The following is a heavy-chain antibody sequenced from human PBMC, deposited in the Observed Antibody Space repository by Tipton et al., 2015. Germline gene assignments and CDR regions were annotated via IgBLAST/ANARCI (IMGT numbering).Heavy chain of an antibody. CDR2: IYYSGRT. CDR3: ARLTIIIVVVPAAPHDAFDI. V-gene: IGHV4-39*01. J-gene: IGHJ3*02. Sequence: TLSLTCTVSGGSISRSSYYWGWIRQPPGKGLEWIGSIYYSGRTSYNPSLKIRVTMSVDTSKNHFSLKMSSETAADTAVYYCARLTIIIVVVPAAPHDAFDIWGQGAVVTVSS. CDR1: GGSISRSSYY. D-gene: IGHD2-2*01.